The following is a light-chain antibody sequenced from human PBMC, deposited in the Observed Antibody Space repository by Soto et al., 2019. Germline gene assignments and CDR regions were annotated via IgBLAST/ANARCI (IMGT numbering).Light chain of an antibody. Sequence: EIVLTQSPGTLSLSPGERATLSCRASQSVSSSYLAWYQQKPGQAPRLLIYGASSRATGIPDRFSGSGSGTDFPLTISRLEPEDFAVYYCQKYSSSPLMYTFGQGTKLEIK. CDR2: GAS. CDR3: QKYSSSPLMYT. J-gene: IGKJ2*01. V-gene: IGKV3-20*01. CDR1: QSVSSSY.